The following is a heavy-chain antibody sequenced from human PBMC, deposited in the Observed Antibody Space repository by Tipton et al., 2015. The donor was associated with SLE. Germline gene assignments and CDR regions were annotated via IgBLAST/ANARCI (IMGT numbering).Heavy chain of an antibody. D-gene: IGHD3-22*01. CDR1: GYSFINYW. CDR3: AISGTYYYDNSGFPDAFDI. J-gene: IGHJ3*02. CDR2: IYPGDSDT. Sequence: QSGPEVKQPGASVKISCKGSGYSFINYWIGWVRQMPGKGLEWMGIIYPGDSDTKYSPSFQGRVTISADRSISTAYLQWSSLKASDTAMYYCAISGTYYYDNSGFPDAFDIWGQGTMVTVSS. V-gene: IGHV5-51*01.